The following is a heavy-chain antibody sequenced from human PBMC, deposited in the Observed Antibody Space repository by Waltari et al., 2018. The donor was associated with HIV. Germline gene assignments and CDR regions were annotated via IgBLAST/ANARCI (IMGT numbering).Heavy chain of an antibody. CDR2: INQSGNT. CDR1: GGSFSGYF. D-gene: IGHD3-10*01. CDR3: ARVFGGGHFDY. J-gene: IGHJ4*02. Sequence: QVQLQQWGAGLLKPSETLSLTCAVYGGSFSGYFWTWIRQAPGKGREWIGEINQSGNTRYNPSLKSRVTTSIDTSKNQFSLRLNSVTAADTAVYYCARVFGGGHFDYWGRGTLVTVS. V-gene: IGHV4-34*01.